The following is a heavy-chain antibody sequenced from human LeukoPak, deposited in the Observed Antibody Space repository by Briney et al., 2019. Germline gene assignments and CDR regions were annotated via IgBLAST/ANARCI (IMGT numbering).Heavy chain of an antibody. Sequence: GGSLRLSCAASGFTFSSYMMTWVRQAPGKGLEWVANIKPDGGEKFYVDSVRGRFTISRDNAKNSLYLQMNSLRAEDTAVYYCAKDPEIGVVVVPAAMGLGLRNYYYMDVWGKGTTVTVSS. CDR3: AKDPEIGVVVVPAAMGLGLRNYYYMDV. V-gene: IGHV3-7*01. J-gene: IGHJ6*03. D-gene: IGHD2-2*01. CDR1: GFTFSSYM. CDR2: IKPDGGEK.